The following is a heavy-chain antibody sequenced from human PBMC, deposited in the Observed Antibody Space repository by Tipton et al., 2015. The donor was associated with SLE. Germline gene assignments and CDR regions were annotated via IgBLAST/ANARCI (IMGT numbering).Heavy chain of an antibody. J-gene: IGHJ4*02. V-gene: IGHV3-48*01. CDR1: GFTFSSYS. Sequence: GSLRLSCAASGFTFSSYSMNWVRQAPGKGLEWVSSISSSSSTIYYADTVQGQFNNSRDHTKDTLYLQMNSLRAENTAVYYCAKDFVHCGQGTLVTVSS. CDR3: AKDFVH. CDR2: ISSSSSTI.